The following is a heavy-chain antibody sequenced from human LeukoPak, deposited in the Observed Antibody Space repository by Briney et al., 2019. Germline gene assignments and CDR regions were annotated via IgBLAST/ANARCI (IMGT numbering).Heavy chain of an antibody. V-gene: IGHV4-59*12. CDR2: IYYSGST. J-gene: IGHJ4*02. CDR1: GGSISSYY. Sequence: PSETLSLTCTVSGGSISSYYWSWIRQPPGKGLEWIGYIYYSGSTNYNPSLKSRVTISVDTSKNQFSLKLSSVTAADTAVYYCARAAVDYGSGSYYFDYWGQGTLVTVSS. CDR3: ARAAVDYGSGSYYFDY. D-gene: IGHD3-10*01.